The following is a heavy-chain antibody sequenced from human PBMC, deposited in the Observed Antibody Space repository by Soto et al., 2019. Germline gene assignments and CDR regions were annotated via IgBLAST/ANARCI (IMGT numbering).Heavy chain of an antibody. J-gene: IGHJ5*02. CDR1: GFTLSTYW. Sequence: EVQLVESGGGLVQPGGSLRLSCVASGFTLSTYWMHWVRQVPGKGLVWVSRISSGGTYTNYADSVKGRFTISRDSARNTLFLQMNYLTGEDTAVYYCARTFVDGMAGFGPWGQGTLVTVSS. D-gene: IGHD2-15*01. CDR3: ARTFVDGMAGFGP. V-gene: IGHV3-74*01. CDR2: ISSGGTYT.